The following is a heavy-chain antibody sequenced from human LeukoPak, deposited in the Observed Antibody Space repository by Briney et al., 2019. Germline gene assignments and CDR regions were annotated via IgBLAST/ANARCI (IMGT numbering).Heavy chain of an antibody. D-gene: IGHD3-10*01. CDR2: ISYDGSNK. CDR1: GFTFSSFG. V-gene: IGHV3-30*18. CDR3: AKISEGGPFGIYYYYYMDV. J-gene: IGHJ6*03. Sequence: GGSLRLSCAASGFTFSSFGMHWVRQAPGKGLEWVAVISYDGSNKYYADSVKGRFTNSRDKSTNKLYLQMNSLRAEDTAVNYCAKISEGGPFGIYYYYYMDVWGKEPTVTVSS.